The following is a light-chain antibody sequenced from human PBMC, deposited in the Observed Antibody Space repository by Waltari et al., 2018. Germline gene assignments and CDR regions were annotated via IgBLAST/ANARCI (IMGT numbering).Light chain of an antibody. CDR1: SSNLGAGYL. V-gene: IGLV1-40*01. CDR3: QCYDSRLSGSL. CDR2: ANP. Sequence: QSVLTQPPSVSGAPGQRVAISCTGSSSNLGAGYLFHRYQQLPGTAPKPLIHANPNRPSGVPDRFSASKSGTSASLAITGLQPGDEADYYCQCYDSRLSGSLFGGGTKVTVL. J-gene: IGLJ2*01.